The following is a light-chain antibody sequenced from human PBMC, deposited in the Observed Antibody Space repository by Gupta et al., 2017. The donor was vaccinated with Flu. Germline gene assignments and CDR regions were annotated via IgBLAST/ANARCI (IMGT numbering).Light chain of an antibody. J-gene: IGLJ1*01. Sequence: SVTISCTGTSSDVGSYNYVSWYQHHPGKAPKLMIYDVTKRPSGVPDRFSGSKSGNTASLTISGLQAEDEADYYCCSYAGSYTYVFGTGTKVTVL. CDR1: SSDVGSYNY. CDR2: DVT. V-gene: IGLV2-11*01. CDR3: CSYAGSYTYV.